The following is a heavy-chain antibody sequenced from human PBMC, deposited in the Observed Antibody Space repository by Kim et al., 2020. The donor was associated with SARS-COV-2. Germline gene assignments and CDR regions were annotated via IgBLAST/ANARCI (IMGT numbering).Heavy chain of an antibody. CDR2: ISYDGSNK. CDR1: GFTFSSYA. V-gene: IGHV3-30-3*01. J-gene: IGHJ6*02. Sequence: GGSLRLSCAASGFTFSSYAMHWVRQAPGKGLEWVAVISYDGSNKYYADSVKGRFTISRDNSKNTLYLQMNSLRAEDTAVYYCARDEYYYGSGSYIGYYYGMDVWGQGTTVTVSS. CDR3: ARDEYYYGSGSYIGYYYGMDV. D-gene: IGHD3-10*01.